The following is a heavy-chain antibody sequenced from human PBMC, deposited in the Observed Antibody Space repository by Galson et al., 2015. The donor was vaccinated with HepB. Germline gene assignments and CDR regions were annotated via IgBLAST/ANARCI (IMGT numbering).Heavy chain of an antibody. CDR1: GGTFSSYA. V-gene: IGHV1-69*13. Sequence: SVKVSCKASGGTFSSYAISWVRQAPGQGLEWMGGIIPIFGTANYAQKFQGRVTITADESTSTAYMELSSLRSEDTAVYYCARGVIVVVPAAIGGWFDPWGQGTLVTVSS. CDR2: IIPIFGTA. D-gene: IGHD2-2*01. CDR3: ARGVIVVVPAAIGGWFDP. J-gene: IGHJ5*02.